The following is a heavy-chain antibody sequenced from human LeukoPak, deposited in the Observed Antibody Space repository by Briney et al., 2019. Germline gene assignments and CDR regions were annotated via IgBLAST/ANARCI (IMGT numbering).Heavy chain of an antibody. D-gene: IGHD5-24*01. V-gene: IGHV5-51*01. CDR3: ARQHLNDYNYFGY. CDR2: IYPGDSDT. CDR1: GYSFTMYW. Sequence: GASLQISCKGSGYSFTMYWIGWVRQMPGKGLEWMGVIYPGDSDTRYSPSFQGQVTISADRSISTAYLQWSSLKASDTAMYYCARQHLNDYNYFGYWGQGTLVTVSS. J-gene: IGHJ4*02.